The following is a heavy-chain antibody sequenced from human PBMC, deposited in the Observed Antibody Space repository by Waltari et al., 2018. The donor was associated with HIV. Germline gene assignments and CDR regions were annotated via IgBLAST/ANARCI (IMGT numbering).Heavy chain of an antibody. CDR3: AGFLEWSTPLDYFDY. J-gene: IGHJ4*02. CDR1: GFTFSSSA. V-gene: IGHV3-23*01. D-gene: IGHD3-3*01. CDR2: ISGSGGST. Sequence: TASGFTFSSSAMSGVRQAPGKGLEWVSAISGSGGSTHYADSVKGRFTISRDNSKSTLYLQMNSLRAEDTAVYYCAGFLEWSTPLDYFDYWGQGTLVTVSS.